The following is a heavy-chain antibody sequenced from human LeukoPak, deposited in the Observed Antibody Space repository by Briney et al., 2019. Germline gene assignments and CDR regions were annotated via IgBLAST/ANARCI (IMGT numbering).Heavy chain of an antibody. J-gene: IGHJ4*02. Sequence: PSETLSLTCTVSGGSISGYYWSWIRQPPGKGLEWIGYIYYSGSTNYNPSLKSRVTISVDTSKNQFSLKLSSVTAADTAVYYCARAGRGRLSFDYWGQGTLVTVSS. CDR1: GGSISGYY. CDR3: ARAGRGRLSFDY. CDR2: IYYSGST. D-gene: IGHD3-10*01. V-gene: IGHV4-59*01.